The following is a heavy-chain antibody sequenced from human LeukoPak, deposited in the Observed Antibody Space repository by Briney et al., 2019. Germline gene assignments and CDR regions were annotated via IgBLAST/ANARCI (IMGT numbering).Heavy chain of an antibody. CDR2: IYSSGSA. CDR3: ARDVRYASGWSTPES. J-gene: IGHJ5*02. CDR1: GGAIMNHS. Sequence: PSETLSLTSTVSGGAIMNHSWSWIRQPAGKGLEWIGRIYSSGSANYSPSLKNRVSMSIDTSNNHFSLNLTSVTAADTALYFCARDVRYASGWSTPESWGQGTLVTVSS. D-gene: IGHD6-19*01. V-gene: IGHV4-4*07.